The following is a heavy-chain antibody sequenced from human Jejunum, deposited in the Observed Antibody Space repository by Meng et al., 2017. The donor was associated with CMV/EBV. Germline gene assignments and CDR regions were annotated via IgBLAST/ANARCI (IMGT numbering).Heavy chain of an antibody. CDR2: KSPTKSS. J-gene: IGHJ4*02. V-gene: IGHV4-4*02. CDR1: VSLNTLQW. CDR3: VRGRCTRTSCYKGAFDF. Sequence: VSLNTLQWLRWVHHPPGQGLVWLGDKSPTKSSNYTPSLNSRVTISVDRSKNQFSLKLTSVTAADTAVYYCVRGRCTRTSCYKGAFDFWSQGTLVTVSS. D-gene: IGHD2-2*02.